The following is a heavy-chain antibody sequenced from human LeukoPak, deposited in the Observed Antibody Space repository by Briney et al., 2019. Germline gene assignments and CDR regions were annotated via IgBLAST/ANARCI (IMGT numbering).Heavy chain of an antibody. CDR3: ARRDSSGWYVNWFDP. J-gene: IGHJ5*02. D-gene: IGHD6-19*01. CDR1: GYKFTSNW. CDR2: IYPGDSDT. V-gene: IGHV5-51*01. Sequence: GESLKISCKGSGYKFTSNWIGWVRQMPGKGLEWMGIIYPGDSDTRYSPSFQGQVTISADKSISTAYLQWSSLKASDAAMYYCARRDSSGWYVNWFDPWGQGTLVTVSS.